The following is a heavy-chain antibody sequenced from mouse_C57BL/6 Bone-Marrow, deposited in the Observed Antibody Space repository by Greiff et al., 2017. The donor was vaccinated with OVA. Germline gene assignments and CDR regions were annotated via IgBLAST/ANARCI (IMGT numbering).Heavy chain of an antibody. D-gene: IGHD1-1*01. V-gene: IGHV6-3*01. CDR1: GFTFSNYW. CDR3: TAFLIYYYGSSLAY. Sequence: EVHLVESGGGLVQPGGSMKLSCVASGFTFSNYWMNWVRQSPEKGLEWVAQIRLKSDNYATHYAESVKGRFTISRDDSKSSGYLQMNNLRAEDTGIYYCTAFLIYYYGSSLAYWGQGTLVTVSA. CDR2: IRLKSDNYAT. J-gene: IGHJ3*01.